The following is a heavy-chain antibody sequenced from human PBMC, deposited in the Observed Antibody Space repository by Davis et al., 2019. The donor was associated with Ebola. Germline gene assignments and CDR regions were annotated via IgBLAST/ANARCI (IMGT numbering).Heavy chain of an antibody. Sequence: SVKVSCKASGGTFSSYAISWVRHAPCQVLSFICRIIPILVIANYAQKFQVRVTITADKSTSTAYMELSSLRSEDTAVYYCARGSCSSTSCYRVWGMDVWGQGTTVTVSS. D-gene: IGHD2-2*01. CDR1: GGTFSSYA. CDR3: ARGSCSSTSCYRVWGMDV. V-gene: IGHV1-69*04. CDR2: IIPILVIA. J-gene: IGHJ6*02.